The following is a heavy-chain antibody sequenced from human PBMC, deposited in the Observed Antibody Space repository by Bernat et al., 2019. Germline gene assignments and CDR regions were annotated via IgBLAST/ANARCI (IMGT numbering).Heavy chain of an antibody. V-gene: IGHV3-66*01. Sequence: EVQLVESGGGLVQPGGSLRLSCAASGFTVSSNYMSWVRQAPGKGLEWVSVIYSGGSTYYADSVKGRFTISRDNSKNTLYLQMNSLRAEDTAVYYCARGVIESLTPLHYYYYGMDVWGQGTTVTVSS. CDR2: IYSGGST. CDR1: GFTVSSNY. J-gene: IGHJ6*02. CDR3: ARGVIESLTPLHYYYYGMDV. D-gene: IGHD1-20*01.